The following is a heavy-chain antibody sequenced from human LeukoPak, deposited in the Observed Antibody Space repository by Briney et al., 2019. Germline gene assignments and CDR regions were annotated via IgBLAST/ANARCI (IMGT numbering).Heavy chain of an antibody. CDR3: AKAGGYSSRGIDY. Sequence: AGSLRLSCAASGFTFSSYAMSWVRQAPGKGLEWVSGISGNGGSTYYADSAKGRFTISRDNSKNTLYLQINSLRAEDTAVYYCAKAGGYSSRGIDYWGQGTLVTVSS. J-gene: IGHJ4*02. CDR2: ISGNGGST. V-gene: IGHV3-23*01. CDR1: GFTFSSYA. D-gene: IGHD5-12*01.